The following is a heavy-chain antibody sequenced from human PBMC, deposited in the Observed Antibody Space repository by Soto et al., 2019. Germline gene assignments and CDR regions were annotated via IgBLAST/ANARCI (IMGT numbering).Heavy chain of an antibody. V-gene: IGHV4-28*03. CDR3: ARVTTDNYYYYYGMDA. J-gene: IGHJ6*02. D-gene: IGHD4-17*01. Sequence: SATLSLTCAVSGYSISSSNWWGWIRQPPGKGLEWIGYIYYSGTTYYNPSLKSRVTMSVDTSKNQFSLKLTSVTAVDTAVYYCARVTTDNYYYYYGMDAWGQGTTVT. CDR1: GYSISSSNW. CDR2: IYYSGTT.